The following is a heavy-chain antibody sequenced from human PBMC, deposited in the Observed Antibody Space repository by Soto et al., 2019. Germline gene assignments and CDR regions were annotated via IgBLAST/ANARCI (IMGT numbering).Heavy chain of an antibody. D-gene: IGHD2-2*01. J-gene: IGHJ6*02. CDR1: GGTFSSYA. CDR2: IIPIFGTA. Sequence: QVQLVQSGAEVKKPGSSVKVSCKASGGTFSSYAISWVRQAPGQGLEWMGGIIPIFGTADYAQKFQGRVKITADESTSTAYMELSSLRSEDTAVYYCASHSSLRGYCISTSCYGYYYGMDVWGQGTTVTVSS. V-gene: IGHV1-69*12. CDR3: ASHSSLRGYCISTSCYGYYYGMDV.